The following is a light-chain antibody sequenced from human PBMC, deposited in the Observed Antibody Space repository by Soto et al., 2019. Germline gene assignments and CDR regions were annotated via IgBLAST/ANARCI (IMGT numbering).Light chain of an antibody. CDR2: DAS. J-gene: IGKJ1*01. CDR3: QQYNNWPSWT. Sequence: EIVLTQSPDTLALSPGERATLSCRASQSVRSERLAWYQQKPGQAPRLVIFDASTRATGIPARFSGSGSGTEFTLTISSLQSEDFAVYYCQQYNNWPSWTFGQGTKVDNK. V-gene: IGKV3-15*01. CDR1: QSVRSER.